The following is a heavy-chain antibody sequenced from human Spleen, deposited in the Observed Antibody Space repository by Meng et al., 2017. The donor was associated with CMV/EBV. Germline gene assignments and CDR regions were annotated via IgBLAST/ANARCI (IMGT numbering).Heavy chain of an antibody. J-gene: IGHJ4*02. CDR2: ISGDGTTT. Sequence: GESLKISCAASGFTFSSYWMHWVRQGPGKRLVWVSRISGDGTTTTYADSVKGRFTISRDNAKNTLYLQMNSLRAEDTAVYYCARGDEYSSSCGDYWGQGTLVTVSS. CDR1: GFTFSSYW. V-gene: IGHV3-74*01. D-gene: IGHD6-6*01. CDR3: ARGDEYSSSCGDY.